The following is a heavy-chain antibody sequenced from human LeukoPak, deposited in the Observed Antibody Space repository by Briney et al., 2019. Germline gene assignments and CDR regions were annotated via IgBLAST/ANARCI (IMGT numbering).Heavy chain of an antibody. CDR2: ITHTGNT. CDR3: GRGNLVVVAAANRAHSYMDV. D-gene: IGHD2-2*01. V-gene: IGHV4-34*01. Sequence: SETLSLTCAVYGGSFSGYYWSWIRQPPGKGLEWIGEITHTGNTNYNPSLKSRVTISADTSKTQFPLKLSSVTAADTAVYYCGRGNLVVVAAANRAHSYMDVWAKGTTVTVSS. J-gene: IGHJ6*03. CDR1: GGSFSGYY.